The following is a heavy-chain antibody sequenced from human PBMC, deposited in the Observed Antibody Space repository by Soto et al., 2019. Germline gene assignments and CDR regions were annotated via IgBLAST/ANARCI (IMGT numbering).Heavy chain of an antibody. CDR2: INSDGSST. CDR1: GFTFSSYW. Sequence: GGSLRLSCAASGFTFSSYWMHWVRQAPGKGLVWVPRINSDGSSTSYADSVKGRFTISRDNAKNTLYLQMNSLRAEDTAVYYCARVPIVVVPAAKSSDAFDIWGQGAMVTVSS. V-gene: IGHV3-74*01. CDR3: ARVPIVVVPAAKSSDAFDI. J-gene: IGHJ3*02. D-gene: IGHD2-2*01.